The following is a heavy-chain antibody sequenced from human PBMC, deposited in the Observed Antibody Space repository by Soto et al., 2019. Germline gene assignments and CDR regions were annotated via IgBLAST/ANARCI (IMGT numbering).Heavy chain of an antibody. V-gene: IGHV3-33*01. J-gene: IGHJ3*02. Sequence: QVQLVESGGGVVQPGRSLRLSCAASGFTFSSYGMHWVRQAPGKGLEWVAVIWYDGSNKYYADSVKGRFTISRDNSKNTLYLQMNSLRAEDTAVYYCPRGMALYCSGGSCYWDAFDIWGQGTMVTVSS. D-gene: IGHD2-15*01. CDR2: IWYDGSNK. CDR1: GFTFSSYG. CDR3: PRGMALYCSGGSCYWDAFDI.